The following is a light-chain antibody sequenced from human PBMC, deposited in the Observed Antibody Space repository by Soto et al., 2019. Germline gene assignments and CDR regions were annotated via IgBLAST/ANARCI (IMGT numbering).Light chain of an antibody. V-gene: IGKV1-39*01. CDR1: QSISTY. J-gene: IGKJ1*01. Sequence: DIRLTQSPSSLSASVGDRVTISCRASQSISTYLMWYHQKPGKAPNLLIYGASGLQNGVPSRFAGSGSGTEFTLTITGLQPEDFGTYYWQQSSITPRSFGQGTKVEI. CDR2: GAS. CDR3: QQSSITPRS.